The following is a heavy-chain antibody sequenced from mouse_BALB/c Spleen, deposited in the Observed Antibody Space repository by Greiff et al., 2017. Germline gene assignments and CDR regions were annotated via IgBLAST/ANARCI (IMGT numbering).Heavy chain of an antibody. D-gene: IGHD2-14*01. J-gene: IGHJ2*01. CDR1: GDSITSGY. CDR3: ARTYYRYDWIDY. Sequence: EVQLQQSGPSLVKPSQTLSLTCSVTGDSITSGYWNWIRKFPGNKLEYMGYISYSGSTYYNPSLKSRISITRDTSKNQYYLQLNSVTTEDTATYYCARTYYRYDWIDYWGQGTTLTVSS. V-gene: IGHV3-8*02. CDR2: ISYSGST.